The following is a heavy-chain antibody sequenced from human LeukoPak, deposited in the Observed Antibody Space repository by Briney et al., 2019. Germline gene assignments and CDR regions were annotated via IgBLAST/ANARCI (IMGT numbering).Heavy chain of an antibody. V-gene: IGHV4-61*02. J-gene: IGHJ4*02. CDR2: IYTSGST. CDR3: ARDRWLTQWENYLDY. CDR1: GGSISSGSYY. Sequence: PSQTLSLTCTVSGGSISSGSYYWSWIRQPAGKGLEWIGRIYTSGSTNYNPSLKSRVTISVDTSKNQFSLKLSSVTAADTAVYYCARDRWLTQWENYLDYWGQGTLVTVSS. D-gene: IGHD1-26*01.